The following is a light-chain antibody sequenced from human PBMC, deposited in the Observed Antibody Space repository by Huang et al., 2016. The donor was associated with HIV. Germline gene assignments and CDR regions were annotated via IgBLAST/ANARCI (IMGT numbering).Light chain of an antibody. Sequence: EIVMTQSPATLSVSPGERATLSCRASQSFSSKLAWYQHKPGQAPRLHIYGASTRATGIPARFSGSGSGTEFTLTISSLQSEDFAVYYCQQYNTPPITFGQGTRLEIK. CDR2: GAS. J-gene: IGKJ5*01. CDR1: QSFSSK. V-gene: IGKV3-15*01. CDR3: QQYNTPPIT.